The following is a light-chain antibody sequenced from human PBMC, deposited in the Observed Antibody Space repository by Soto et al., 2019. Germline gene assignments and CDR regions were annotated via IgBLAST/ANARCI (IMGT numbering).Light chain of an antibody. CDR1: SSGVGDYNF. V-gene: IGLV2-14*01. Sequence: QSALSQSASVSGCPGQSVSISCTGSSSGVGDYNFVSWYQQHPGKAPKLMIYEVSNRPSGVSNRFSGSKSGNTASLTISGLQAEDEADYFCSSYTTSSFVVFGGGTKVTVL. J-gene: IGLJ2*01. CDR2: EVS. CDR3: SSYTTSSFVV.